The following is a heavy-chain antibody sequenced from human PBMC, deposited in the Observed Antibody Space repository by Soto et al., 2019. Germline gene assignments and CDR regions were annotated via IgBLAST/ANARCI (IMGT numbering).Heavy chain of an antibody. V-gene: IGHV1-2*02. CDR3: ARESVVTGTHHFDY. CDR1: GHTFKDYF. J-gene: IGHJ4*02. Sequence: ASVKVSCKASGHTFKDYFLHWVRQAPGQGLEWMGWTNSNTGGTNYAQKFQGRVTMTRDTPISTAYMELSRLTSDDTAVYHCARESVVTGTHHFDYWGQGTLVTVSS. D-gene: IGHD1-7*01. CDR2: TNSNTGGT.